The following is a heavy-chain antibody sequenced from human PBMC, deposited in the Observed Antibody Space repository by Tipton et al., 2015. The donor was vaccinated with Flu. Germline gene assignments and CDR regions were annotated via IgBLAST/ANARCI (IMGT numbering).Heavy chain of an antibody. D-gene: IGHD3-10*01. CDR2: ISWNSGSI. CDR1: GFTFDDYA. CDR3: AKGDHYYGYDP. V-gene: IGHV3-9*01. Sequence: SLRLSCAASGFTFDDYAMHWVRQAPGKGLEWVSGISWNSGSIGYADSVKGRFTISRDNAKNSLYLQMNSLRAEDTALYYCAKGDHYYGYDPWGQGTLVTVSS. J-gene: IGHJ5*02.